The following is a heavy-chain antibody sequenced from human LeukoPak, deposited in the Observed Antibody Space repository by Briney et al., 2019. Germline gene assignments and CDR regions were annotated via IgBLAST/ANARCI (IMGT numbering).Heavy chain of an antibody. Sequence: GGSLRLSCAASGFTFNNFGMTWVRQAPGKGLEWVSSISVSGNKTLYADSVRGRFLASRDNSRNTLYLQLHSLRAEDTAVYYCAKAGGRFDFDYWGQGTLVTVSS. CDR3: AKAGGRFDFDY. D-gene: IGHD1-1*01. CDR1: GFTFNNFG. V-gene: IGHV3-23*01. J-gene: IGHJ4*02. CDR2: ISVSGNKT.